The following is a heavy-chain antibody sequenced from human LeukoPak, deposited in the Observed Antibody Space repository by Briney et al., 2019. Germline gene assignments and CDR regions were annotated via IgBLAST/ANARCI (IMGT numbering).Heavy chain of an antibody. V-gene: IGHV3-21*01. J-gene: IGHJ4*02. CDR2: ISSSSSYI. CDR3: ARGGEVVVTAFYFDY. Sequence: SGGSLRLSCAASGFTFSSYSMNWVRQAPGKGLEWVSSISSSSSYIYYADSVKGRFTISRDNAKNSLCLQMNSLRAEDTAVYYCARGGEVVVTAFYFDYWGQGTLVTVSS. CDR1: GFTFSSYS. D-gene: IGHD2-21*02.